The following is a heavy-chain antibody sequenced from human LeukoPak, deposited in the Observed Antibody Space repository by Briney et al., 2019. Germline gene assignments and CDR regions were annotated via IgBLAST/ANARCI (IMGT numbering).Heavy chain of an antibody. J-gene: IGHJ6*02. CDR3: AREYLSSGWYFYYYGMDV. Sequence: GGSLRLSCAASGFTFSSYGMHWVRQAPGKGLVWVAVLWYDGSNKYYADSVKGRFTITRDNSKNTLYLQMNSLRAEDTAVYYCAREYLSSGWYFYYYGMDVWGQGTTVTVSS. V-gene: IGHV3-33*01. D-gene: IGHD6-19*01. CDR1: GFTFSSYG. CDR2: LWYDGSNK.